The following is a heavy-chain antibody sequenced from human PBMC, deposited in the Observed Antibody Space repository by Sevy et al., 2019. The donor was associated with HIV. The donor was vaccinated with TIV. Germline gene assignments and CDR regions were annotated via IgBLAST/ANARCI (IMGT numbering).Heavy chain of an antibody. D-gene: IGHD3-22*01. J-gene: IGHJ6*02. CDR3: ANGLRSDSSDYYYSADYYHGMDV. V-gene: IGHV3-30-3*01. Sequence: GGSLRLSCAASGFTFSNFAMHWVRQAPGKGLEWVAVISYDGSNKYYADSVKGRFTISRDNSKNTLYLQMNSLRPEDTAVYYCANGLRSDSSDYYYSADYYHGMDVWGQGTTVTVSS. CDR2: ISYDGSNK. CDR1: GFTFSNFA.